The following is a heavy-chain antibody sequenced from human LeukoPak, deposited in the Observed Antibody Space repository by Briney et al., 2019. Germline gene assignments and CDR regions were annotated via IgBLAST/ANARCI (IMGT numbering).Heavy chain of an antibody. CDR2: ISSTVGST. CDR1: GFTFSSYA. V-gene: IGHV3-23*01. D-gene: IGHD6-19*01. J-gene: IGHJ5*02. Sequence: GGSLRLSCAASGFTFSSYAMSWVRQAPGKGLEWVSGISSTVGSTYYADSVKGRFTISRDNSKNTLYLHMNSLTAEDTAVYFCARGYSSLDPWGQGTLVTVSS. CDR3: ARGYSSLDP.